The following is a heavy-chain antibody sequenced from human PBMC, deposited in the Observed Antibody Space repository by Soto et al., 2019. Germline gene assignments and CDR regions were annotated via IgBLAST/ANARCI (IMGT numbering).Heavy chain of an antibody. CDR3: AKEMIVVVPTTGFDY. J-gene: IGHJ4*02. CDR2: ISYDGSNK. D-gene: IGHD3-22*01. Sequence: GGSLRLSCAASGFTFSSYGMHWVRQAPGKGLEWVAVISYDGSNKYYADSVKGRFTISRDNSKNTLYLQMNSLRAEDTAVYYCAKEMIVVVPTTGFDYWGQGTLVTVSS. CDR1: GFTFSSYG. V-gene: IGHV3-30*18.